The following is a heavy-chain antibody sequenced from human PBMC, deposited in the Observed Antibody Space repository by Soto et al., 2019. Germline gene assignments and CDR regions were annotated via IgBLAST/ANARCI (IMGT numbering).Heavy chain of an antibody. D-gene: IGHD2-15*01. CDR1: GFTFTSSA. V-gene: IGHV1-58*01. CDR3: AACSGGSCYSSEPDAFDI. CDR2: IVVGSGNT. J-gene: IGHJ3*02. Sequence: VASVKVSCKASGFTFTSSAVRWVRQARGQRLEWIGWIVVGSGNTNYAQKFQERVTITRDMSTSTAYMELSSLRSEDTAVYYCAACSGGSCYSSEPDAFDIWGQGTMVTVSS.